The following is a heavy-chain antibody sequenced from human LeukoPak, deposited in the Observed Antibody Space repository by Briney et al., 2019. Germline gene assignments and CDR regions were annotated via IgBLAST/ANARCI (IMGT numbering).Heavy chain of an antibody. J-gene: IGHJ6*04. CDR1: GFTFSSYA. CDR2: INGSGGST. CDR3: TNQFPPTSPYYYYGMDV. Sequence: GGSLRLSCAASGFTFSSYAMSWIRQPPGKGLEWISAINGSGGSTYYPYPVKGRFTISRDNSKNTLYLQINSLRGADTAVYYCTNQFPPTSPYYYYGMDVWGKGTTVTVSS. V-gene: IGHV3-23*01. D-gene: IGHD1-14*01.